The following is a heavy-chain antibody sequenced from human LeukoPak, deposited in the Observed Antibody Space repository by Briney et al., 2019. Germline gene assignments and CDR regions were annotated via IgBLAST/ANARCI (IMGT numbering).Heavy chain of an antibody. CDR2: VSSSSYI. CDR3: ARDGYCSSTSCQAPYYYYYGMDV. CDR1: GFTFSSYS. Sequence: GGSLRLSCAASGFTFSSYSMNWVRQAPGKGLEWVSSVSSSSYIYYADSVKGRFTISRDNAKNTLYLQMNSLRAEDTAVYYCARDGYCSSTSCQAPYYYYYGMDVWGQGTTVTVSS. D-gene: IGHD2-2*03. J-gene: IGHJ6*02. V-gene: IGHV3-21*01.